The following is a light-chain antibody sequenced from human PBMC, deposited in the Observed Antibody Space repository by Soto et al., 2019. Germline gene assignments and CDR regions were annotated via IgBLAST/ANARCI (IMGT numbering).Light chain of an antibody. CDR3: CSFKSSNTYV. CDR1: SSDIGAYKY. CDR2: DFS. J-gene: IGLJ1*01. Sequence: QSALTQPASVSGSPGQSITISCTGTSSDIGAYKYVSWFQQHPGKAPKLMIYDFSNRPSGVSNRFSGSKSGNMSSLTISGLQTEDDADYYCCSFKSSNTYVFGTWTKLTVL. V-gene: IGLV2-14*01.